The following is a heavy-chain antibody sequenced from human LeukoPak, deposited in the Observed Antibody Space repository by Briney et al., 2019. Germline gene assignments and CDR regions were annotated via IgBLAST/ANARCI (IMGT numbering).Heavy chain of an antibody. CDR2: IYYSGST. D-gene: IGHD3-16*01. CDR1: GGSLSRYY. Sequence: PSETLSLTCTVSGGSLSRYYWSWIRQPPGKGLEWIGYIYYSGSTNYTPSLKSRVTISVDTSKNQFSLKLSSVTAADTAVYYCARLKEGDYFDYWGQGTLVTVSS. J-gene: IGHJ4*02. CDR3: ARLKEGDYFDY. V-gene: IGHV4-59*08.